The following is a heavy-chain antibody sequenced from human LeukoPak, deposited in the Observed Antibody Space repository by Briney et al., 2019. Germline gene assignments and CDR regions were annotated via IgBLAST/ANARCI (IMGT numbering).Heavy chain of an antibody. V-gene: IGHV3-7*01. CDR2: IRYDGTVK. CDR3: ATSLDAAMNT. CDR1: GFTFSSYW. Sequence: AGSLRLSCEASGFTFSSYWMTWVRQAPGKGLEWLANIRYDGTVKFYAASVKGRFTISRDNARNSLYLQMSSLRVEDTGVYYCATSLDAAMNTGGQGILVTVSS. J-gene: IGHJ4*02. D-gene: IGHD5-18*01.